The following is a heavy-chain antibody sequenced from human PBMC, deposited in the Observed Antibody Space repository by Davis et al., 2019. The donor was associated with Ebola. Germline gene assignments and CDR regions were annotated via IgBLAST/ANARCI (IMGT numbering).Heavy chain of an antibody. D-gene: IGHD1-1*01. V-gene: IGHV1-58*02. CDR2: IVVGSGNT. CDR3: AADTGYRYYYGMDV. CDR1: GYTFTSYG. Sequence: SVKVSCKASGYTFTSYGISWVRQAPGQRLEWIGWIVVGSGNTNYAQKFQERVTITRDMSTSTAYMELSSLRSEDTAVYYCAADTGYRYYYGMDVWGQGTTVTVSS. J-gene: IGHJ6*02.